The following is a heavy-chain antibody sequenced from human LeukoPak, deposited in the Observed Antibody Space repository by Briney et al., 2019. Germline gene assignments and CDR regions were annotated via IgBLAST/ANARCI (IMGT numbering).Heavy chain of an antibody. Sequence: HPGGSLRLSCVASGFTFSSYEMNWVRQAPGKGLEWVSTISGSGGSTYYADSVKGRFTISRDNSKNTLYLQMSSLRAEDTAVYYCAKIRTSGYYYAAFDIWGQGTMVTVSS. CDR2: ISGSGGST. D-gene: IGHD3-22*01. CDR3: AKIRTSGYYYAAFDI. CDR1: GFTFSSYE. J-gene: IGHJ3*02. V-gene: IGHV3-23*01.